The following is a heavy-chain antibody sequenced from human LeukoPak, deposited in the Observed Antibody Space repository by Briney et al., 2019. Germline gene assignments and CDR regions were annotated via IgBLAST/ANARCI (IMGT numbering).Heavy chain of an antibody. CDR3: AREMVAAGGYYYYGMDV. Sequence: GGSLRLSCAASGFTFSSYSMNWVRQAPGKGLEWVSSISISSSYIYYADSVKGRFTISRDNAKNSLYLQMNSLRAEDTAVYYCAREMVAAGGYYYYGMDVWGQGTTVTVSS. D-gene: IGHD2-15*01. V-gene: IGHV3-21*01. CDR2: ISISSSYI. CDR1: GFTFSSYS. J-gene: IGHJ6*02.